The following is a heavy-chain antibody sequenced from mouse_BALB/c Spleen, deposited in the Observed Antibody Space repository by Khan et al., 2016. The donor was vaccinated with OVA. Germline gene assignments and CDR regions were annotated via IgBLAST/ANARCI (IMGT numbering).Heavy chain of an antibody. CDR3: ARTARIKY. D-gene: IGHD1-2*01. CDR2: ISYSGSN. J-gene: IGHJ2*01. Sequence: EVQLVESGPGLVKPSQSLSLTCTVTGYSITSGYGWNWIRQFPGNKLEWMGYISYSGSNNYNPSLKSRISITRDTSKNQFFLQLNSVTTDDTATYYCARTARIKYWGQGTTLTVSS. V-gene: IGHV3-2*02. CDR1: GYSITSGYG.